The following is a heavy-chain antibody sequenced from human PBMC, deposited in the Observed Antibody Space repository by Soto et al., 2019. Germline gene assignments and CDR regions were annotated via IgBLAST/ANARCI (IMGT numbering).Heavy chain of an antibody. CDR3: AKENCLHGGCYSFDY. D-gene: IGHD2-15*01. Sequence: SETLSLTCTVSGYSISNGYHWAWIRQPPGKGLEWIGSIYHSGTTFYNPSLKNQVIISVDTSNNQFSLQLTSVTAADTAIYYCAKENCLHGGCYSFDYWGQGTRVTVSS. V-gene: IGHV4-38-2*02. CDR2: IYHSGTT. CDR1: GYSISNGYH. J-gene: IGHJ4*02.